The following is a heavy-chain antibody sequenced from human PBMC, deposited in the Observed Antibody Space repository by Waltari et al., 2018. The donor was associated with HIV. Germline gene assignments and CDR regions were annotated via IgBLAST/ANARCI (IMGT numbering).Heavy chain of an antibody. V-gene: IGHV3-13*01. Sequence: EVQVVESGGGLVQPGGFLRLSCAASGFTFSSYDMHWVRQATGKGLEWVLTGDTAGDTYYPESVKGRFTISRENAKNSLYLQMNSLRAEDTAVYYCARDRHYGEYDYWGQGTLVTVSS. CDR2: GDTAGDT. CDR1: GFTFSSYD. D-gene: IGHD4-17*01. CDR3: ARDRHYGEYDY. J-gene: IGHJ4*02.